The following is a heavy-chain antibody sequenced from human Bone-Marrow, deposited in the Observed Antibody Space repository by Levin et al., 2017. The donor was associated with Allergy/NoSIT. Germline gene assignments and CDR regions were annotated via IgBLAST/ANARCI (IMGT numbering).Heavy chain of an antibody. CDR1: GFAFTDYY. D-gene: IGHD4-17*01. CDR3: ARDPAVTRDGYFDL. CDR2: INPNNGAT. Sequence: ASVKVSCKASGFAFTDYYMHWVRQAPGQGLEWLGWINPNNGATKYALKFQDRVTMTRDTSISTAYMEFRRLRSDDTAVFYCARDPAVTRDGYFDLRGRGTLVSVSS. V-gene: IGHV1-2*02. J-gene: IGHJ2*01.